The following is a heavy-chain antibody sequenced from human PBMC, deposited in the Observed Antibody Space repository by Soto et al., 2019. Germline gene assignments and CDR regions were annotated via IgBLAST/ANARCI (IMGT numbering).Heavy chain of an antibody. V-gene: IGHV5-51*01. CDR3: ARPRRDILTGDNYYYGMDV. CDR2: IYPGDSDT. CDR1: GYSFTSYW. D-gene: IGHD3-9*01. Sequence: GESLKLSCEGSGYSFTSYWIGWVRQMPGKGLEWMGIIYPGDSDTRYSPSFQGQVTISADKSISTAYLQWSSLKASDTAMYYCARPRRDILTGDNYYYGMDVWGQGTTVTVSS. J-gene: IGHJ6*02.